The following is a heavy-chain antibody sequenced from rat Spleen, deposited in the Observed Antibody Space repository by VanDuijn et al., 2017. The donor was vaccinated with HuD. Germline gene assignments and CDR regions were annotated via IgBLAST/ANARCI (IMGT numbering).Heavy chain of an antibody. J-gene: IGHJ2*01. V-gene: IGHV5-19*01. Sequence: EVQLVESGGGLVLPGRSLKLSCATSGFSFSKYGMQWIRQTPTKGLQWVAAITPSGITTHYRDSMKGRFTISRENAKATLYLQMDSLRSEDTATYYCARQRTLYYFDYWGQGVMVPVSS. CDR2: ITPSGITT. D-gene: IGHD3-1*01. CDR3: ARQRTLYYFDY. CDR1: GFSFSKYG.